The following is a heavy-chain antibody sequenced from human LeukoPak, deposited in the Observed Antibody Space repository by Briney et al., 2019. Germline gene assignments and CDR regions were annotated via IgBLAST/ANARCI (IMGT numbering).Heavy chain of an antibody. CDR2: ISGSGGST. Sequence: GGSLRLSCAASGFTFSSYAMSWVRQAPGKGLEWVSAISGSGGSTYYADSVKGRFTISRDNSKNTLYLQMNSLKTEDTAVYYCTTDLYYYDSSGYSLPDYWGQGTLVTVSS. CDR1: GFTFSSYA. D-gene: IGHD3-22*01. V-gene: IGHV3-23*01. CDR3: TTDLYYYDSSGYSLPDY. J-gene: IGHJ4*02.